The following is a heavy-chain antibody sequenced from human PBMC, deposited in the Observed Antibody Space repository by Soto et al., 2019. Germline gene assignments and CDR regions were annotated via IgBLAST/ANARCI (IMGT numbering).Heavy chain of an antibody. CDR2: INHSRST. Sequence: SETLSLTCAVYGGSFSGYYWSWIRQPPGKGLEWIGEINHSRSTNYNPSLKSRIIINPDTSKNQFSLQLNSVTPEDTAVYYCAREIDVFDIWGQGTMVTVSS. J-gene: IGHJ3*02. CDR1: GGSFSGYY. V-gene: IGHV4-34*01. CDR3: AREIDVFDI.